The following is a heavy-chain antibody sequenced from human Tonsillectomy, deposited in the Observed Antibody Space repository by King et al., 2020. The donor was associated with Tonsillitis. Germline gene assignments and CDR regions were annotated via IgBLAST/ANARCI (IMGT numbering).Heavy chain of an antibody. CDR2: IYLGDSDT. D-gene: IGHD5-24*01. V-gene: IGHV5-51*01. CDR3: ARTREMATIKEGYLEY. CDR1: GYSFTSYW. Sequence: VQLVESGAEVKKPGESLKISCKGSGYSFTSYWIGWVRQMPGKGLEWMGIIYLGDSDTRYSPSFQGQVTISADKSISTAYLQWSSLKASDTAMYYCARTREMATIKEGYLEYWGRGTLVTVSS. J-gene: IGHJ4*02.